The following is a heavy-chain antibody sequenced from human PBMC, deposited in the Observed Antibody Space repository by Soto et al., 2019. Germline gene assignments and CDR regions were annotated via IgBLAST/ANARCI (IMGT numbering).Heavy chain of an antibody. Sequence: QVQLVQSGAEVKKPGSSVKVSCKASGGTFSSYTISWVRQAPGQGLEWMGRIIPILGIANYAQKFQGRVTITADKSTSTAYMELSSLRSEDTAVYYCATRSAYCGGDCFYAFDIWGQGTMVTVSS. CDR1: GGTFSSYT. CDR3: ATRSAYCGGDCFYAFDI. D-gene: IGHD2-21*02. CDR2: IIPILGIA. V-gene: IGHV1-69*02. J-gene: IGHJ3*02.